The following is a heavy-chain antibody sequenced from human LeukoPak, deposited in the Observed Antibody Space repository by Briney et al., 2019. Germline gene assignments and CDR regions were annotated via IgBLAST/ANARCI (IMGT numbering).Heavy chain of an antibody. V-gene: IGHV3-64*01. CDR2: ISSNGGST. J-gene: IGHJ4*02. CDR3: ARDPGYCSDNLCYYFDY. Sequence: GGSLRLSCAASGFTFSTYAMHWVRQAPGKGLEYLSGISSNGGSTYYENSVEGRFTISRDNSKNTLYLLMGGLRAEDMAVYYCARDPGYCSDNLCYYFDYCGPGTLVTVSS. D-gene: IGHD2-8*01. CDR1: GFTFSTYA.